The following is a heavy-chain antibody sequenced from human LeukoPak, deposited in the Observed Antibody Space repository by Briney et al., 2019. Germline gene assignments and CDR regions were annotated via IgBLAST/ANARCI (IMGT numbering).Heavy chain of an antibody. CDR2: IKSKTDGETR. CDR3: ARERDGHYFVDY. D-gene: IGHD4-17*01. CDR1: GLSFNYAW. J-gene: IGHJ4*02. Sequence: KAGGSLRLSCAASGLSFNYAWMSCVRQAPGRGLEWAGRIKSKTDGETRDYAAPVKGRSTISRDDSKNMLYLQMNSLKTEDTAVYDCARERDGHYFVDYWGQGSLVTVSS. V-gene: IGHV3-15*01.